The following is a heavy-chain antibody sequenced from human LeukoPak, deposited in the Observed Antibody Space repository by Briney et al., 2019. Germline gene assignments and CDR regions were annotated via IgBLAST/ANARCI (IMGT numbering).Heavy chain of an antibody. J-gene: IGHJ3*01. Sequence: ASVKVSCKTSGYTFTTYYIHWVRQAPGQGLQWMGVINRSGSTSSYVEKLQGRVTITRDTSTSTVYMELSSLTSDDTAIYYCASSLRMGGAFDLWGQGTMVTVSS. D-gene: IGHD3-16*01. CDR1: GYTFTTYY. CDR3: ASSLRMGGAFDL. V-gene: IGHV1-46*01. CDR2: INRSGSTS.